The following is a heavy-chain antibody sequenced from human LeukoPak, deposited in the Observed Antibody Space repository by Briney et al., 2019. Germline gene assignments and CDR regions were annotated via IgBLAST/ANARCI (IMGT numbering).Heavy chain of an antibody. J-gene: IGHJ3*01. CDR1: GGTFSSYA. CDR2: IIPIFGTA. Sequence: SVKVSCKASGGTFSSYAISWVRQAPGQGLEWMGGIIPIFGTANYAQKFQGRVTITADESTSTAYMVLSSLRSEDTAVYYCARQWADAFDVWGQGTMVTVSS. D-gene: IGHD1-26*01. V-gene: IGHV1-69*13. CDR3: ARQWADAFDV.